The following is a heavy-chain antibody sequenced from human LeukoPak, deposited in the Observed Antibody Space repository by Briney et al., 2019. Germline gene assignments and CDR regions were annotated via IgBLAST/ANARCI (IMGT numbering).Heavy chain of an antibody. J-gene: IGHJ6*02. Sequence: PSETLSLTCAVYGASFSGYYWSWIRQPPGKGLEWIGEINHSGSTNYNPSLKSRVTISVDTSKNQFSLKLSSVTAADTAVYYCARGRPGITMVRGVIRYVMDVWGQGTTVTVSS. CDR2: INHSGST. CDR3: ARGRPGITMVRGVIRYVMDV. CDR1: GASFSGYY. D-gene: IGHD3-10*01. V-gene: IGHV4-34*01.